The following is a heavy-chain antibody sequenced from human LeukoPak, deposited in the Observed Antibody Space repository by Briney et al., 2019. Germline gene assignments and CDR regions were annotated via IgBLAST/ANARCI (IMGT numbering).Heavy chain of an antibody. CDR2: IYYSGST. J-gene: IGHJ2*01. D-gene: IGHD2-2*01. CDR1: GGSISSYY. V-gene: IGHV4-59*01. CDR3: ARTDIVVVPTTDSYFDL. Sequence: KPSETLSLTCTVSGGSISSYYWSWIRQPPGKGLEWIGYIYYSGSTNYNPSLKSRVTISVDTSKNQFSLKLSSVTAADTAVYYCARTDIVVVPTTDSYFDLWGRGTLVTVSS.